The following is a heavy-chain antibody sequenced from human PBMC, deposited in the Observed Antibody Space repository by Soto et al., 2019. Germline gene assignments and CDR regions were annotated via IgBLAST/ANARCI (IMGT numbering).Heavy chain of an antibody. D-gene: IGHD2-15*01. CDR3: TRGDCSGGTCYSSLGMDV. Sequence: EVQLVESGGGLVQPGGSLKPSCAASGFTFSGSAMHWVRQASGKGLEWVGHIRSKASNYATAYAASVKGRFTISRDDSKNTAFLQMDSLKTEDTAVYYCTRGDCSGGTCYSSLGMDVWGQGTTVTVSS. J-gene: IGHJ6*02. V-gene: IGHV3-73*02. CDR1: GFTFSGSA. CDR2: IRSKASNYAT.